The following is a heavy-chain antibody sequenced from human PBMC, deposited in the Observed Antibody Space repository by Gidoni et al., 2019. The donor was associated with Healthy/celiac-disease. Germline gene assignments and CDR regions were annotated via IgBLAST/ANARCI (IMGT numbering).Heavy chain of an antibody. J-gene: IGHJ4*02. CDR1: GSSISSGYY. CDR3: ARRGEWGYYDSSGYFQN. CDR2: IYHSGST. V-gene: IGHV4-38-2*02. D-gene: IGHD3-22*01. Sequence: QVQLQESGPGLVKPSETLSLTCTVSGSSISSGYYWGWIRQPPGKGLEWIGSIYHSGSTYYNPSLKSRVTISVDTSKNQFSLKLSSVTAADTAVYYCARRGEWGYYDSSGYFQNWGQGTLVTVSS.